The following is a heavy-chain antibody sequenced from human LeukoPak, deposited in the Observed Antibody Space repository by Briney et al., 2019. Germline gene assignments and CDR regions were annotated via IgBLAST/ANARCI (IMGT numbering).Heavy chain of an antibody. J-gene: IGHJ4*02. Sequence: GGSLRLSCAASGFTFSSYGMHWVRQAPGKGLEWVAFIRYDGSNKYYADSVKGRFTISRDNSKNTLYLQMNSLRAEDTAAYYCAKDPSLYYYGSGSFIYWGQGTLVTVSS. CDR3: AKDPSLYYYGSGSFIY. CDR1: GFTFSSYG. V-gene: IGHV3-30*02. CDR2: IRYDGSNK. D-gene: IGHD3-10*01.